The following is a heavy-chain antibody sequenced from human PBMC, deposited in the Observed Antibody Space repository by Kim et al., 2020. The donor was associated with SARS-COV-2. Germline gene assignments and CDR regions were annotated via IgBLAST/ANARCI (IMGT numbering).Heavy chain of an antibody. Sequence: YTNYSPSFQGHVTISADKSISTAYLQWSSLKASDTAMYYCAQSSTDYFDYWGQGTLVTVSS. J-gene: IGHJ4*02. CDR3: AQSSTDYFDY. CDR2: YT. V-gene: IGHV5-10-1*01. D-gene: IGHD2-2*01.